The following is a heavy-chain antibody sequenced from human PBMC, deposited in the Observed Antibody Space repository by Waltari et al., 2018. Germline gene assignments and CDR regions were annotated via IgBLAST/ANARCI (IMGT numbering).Heavy chain of an antibody. Sequence: QLQLQESGPGLVKPSGTLSLTCTVSGDSMTSNSWWSWVRQPPAKGLEWIGQIHRSGRSNYNPSLESRVTISLDTSNRQFSLKLTSTTAADTAVYYCARDRGIGLYFDSWGQGTLVTVSP. CDR3: ARDRGIGLYFDS. CDR1: GDSMTSNSW. J-gene: IGHJ4*02. CDR2: IHRSGRS. D-gene: IGHD1-26*01. V-gene: IGHV4-4*02.